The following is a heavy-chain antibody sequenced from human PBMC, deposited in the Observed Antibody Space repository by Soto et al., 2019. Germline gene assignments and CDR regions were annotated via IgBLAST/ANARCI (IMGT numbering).Heavy chain of an antibody. D-gene: IGHD5-12*01. CDR1: GYTFTSYG. CDR2: ISAYNGNT. CDR3: ARVGRRGYSGYDYWGNYFDY. J-gene: IGHJ4*02. V-gene: IGHV1-18*01. Sequence: ASVKVSCKASGYTFTSYGISWVRQAPGQGLEWMGWISAYNGNTNYAQKPQGRVTMTIDTSTSTAYMELRSLRSDDTAVYYCARVGRRGYSGYDYWGNYFDYWGQGTLVTVSS.